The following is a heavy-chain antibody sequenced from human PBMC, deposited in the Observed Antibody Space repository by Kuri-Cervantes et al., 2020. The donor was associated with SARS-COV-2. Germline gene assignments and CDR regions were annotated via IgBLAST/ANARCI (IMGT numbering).Heavy chain of an antibody. J-gene: IGHJ6*02. CDR1: GFTFSSYG. V-gene: IGHV3-33*01. CDR2: IWYDGSNK. CDR3: ARDLFRGKIFAEPGGMDV. Sequence: GGSLRLSCAASGFTFSSYGMHWVRQAPGKGLEWVAVIWYDGSNKYYADSVKGRFTISRDNSKNTLYLQMNSLRAEDTAVYYCARDLFRGKIFAEPGGMDVWGQGPTVTVSS. D-gene: IGHD3-3*01.